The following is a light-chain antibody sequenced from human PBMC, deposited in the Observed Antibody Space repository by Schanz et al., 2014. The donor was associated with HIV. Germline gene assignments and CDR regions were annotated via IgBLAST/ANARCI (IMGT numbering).Light chain of an antibody. CDR1: TSDIGTYDL. Sequence: QSVLTQPASVSGSPGQSITISCTGTTSDIGTYDLVSWYQQHPGRAPKLLIYEVSKRPSGVPDRFSGSKSGNTASLTISGLQAEDEADYFCCSFAGTIWVFGGGTKLTVL. CDR3: CSFAGTIWV. J-gene: IGLJ3*02. V-gene: IGLV2-23*02. CDR2: EVS.